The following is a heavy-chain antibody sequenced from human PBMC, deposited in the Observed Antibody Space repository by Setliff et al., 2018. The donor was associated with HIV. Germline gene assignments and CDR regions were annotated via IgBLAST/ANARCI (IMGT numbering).Heavy chain of an antibody. J-gene: IGHJ4*02. Sequence: ASVKVSCKASADTFTNCLINWVRQPPGQGLEWMGMINPSGGEPSYAQRFQGRVTMTRDTSTSTVFMDLSSLTFEDTAVYYCAREVPGGTYGFDYWGPGTLVTVSS. CDR3: AREVPGGTYGFDY. V-gene: IGHV1-46*01. CDR2: INPSGGEP. D-gene: IGHD1-26*01. CDR1: ADTFTNCL.